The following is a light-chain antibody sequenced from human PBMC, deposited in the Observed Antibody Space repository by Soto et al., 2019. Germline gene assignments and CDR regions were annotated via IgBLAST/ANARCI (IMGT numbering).Light chain of an antibody. V-gene: IGLV2-14*03. Sequence: QSALTQPASVSGSPGESITISCTGTSSDVGVYNSVSWHQQHPGKAPKLLVYDVNNRPSGVSDRFSGSKSGNTASLTISGLQAEDEADYYCASYTSRSTLAFGGGTKLTVL. CDR2: DVN. CDR1: SSDVGVYNS. J-gene: IGLJ2*01. CDR3: ASYTSRSTLA.